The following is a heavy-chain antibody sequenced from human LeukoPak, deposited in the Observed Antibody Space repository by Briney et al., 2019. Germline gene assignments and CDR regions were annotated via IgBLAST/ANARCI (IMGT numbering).Heavy chain of an antibody. Sequence: PGGSLRLSCAASGFTFSAFSMNWVRQAPGKGLEWVSAISSSSSDIYYTDSVKGRFTISRDNSKNTLYLQMNSLRAEDTAVYYCARSEYYDFWSGYYPYYFDYWGQGTLVTVSS. J-gene: IGHJ4*02. V-gene: IGHV3-21*01. CDR2: ISSSSSDI. CDR1: GFTFSAFS. D-gene: IGHD3-3*01. CDR3: ARSEYYDFWSGYYPYYFDY.